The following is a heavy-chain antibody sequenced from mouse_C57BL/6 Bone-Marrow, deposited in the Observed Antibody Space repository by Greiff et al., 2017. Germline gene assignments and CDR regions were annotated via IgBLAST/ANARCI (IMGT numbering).Heavy chain of an antibody. J-gene: IGHJ4*01. D-gene: IGHD4-1*01. Sequence: QVQLQQSVAELVQPGASVKLSCKASGYTFTEYTIHWVKQRSGQGLEWIGWVYPGSGSIKYNEKFKDKATLTADKSSSTVYMELSRLTSEDSAVYFCARHEETEGAMDYWGQGTSVTVSS. CDR3: ARHEETEGAMDY. CDR2: VYPGSGSI. CDR1: GYTFTEYT. V-gene: IGHV1-62-2*01.